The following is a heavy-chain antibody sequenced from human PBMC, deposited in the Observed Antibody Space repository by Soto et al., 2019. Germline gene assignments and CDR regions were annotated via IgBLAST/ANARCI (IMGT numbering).Heavy chain of an antibody. CDR3: ARYNAASGTYYFDF. CDR2: INHRGSA. V-gene: IGHV4-4*02. J-gene: IGHJ4*02. CDR1: GASVSSTYW. D-gene: IGHD6-13*01. Sequence: SETLSLTCAVSGASVSSTYWWSWVRQPPGKGPEWIGEINHRGSANYNPSLKSRVTISVDISKSQSSLRLTSVTAADTAVYYCARYNAASGTYYFDFWGQGALVTVSS.